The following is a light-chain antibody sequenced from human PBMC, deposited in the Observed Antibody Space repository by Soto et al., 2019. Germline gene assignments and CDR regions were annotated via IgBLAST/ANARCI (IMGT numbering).Light chain of an antibody. CDR1: SSDVGGYNY. CDR2: DVS. CDR3: CSYAGSYVV. V-gene: IGLV2-11*01. J-gene: IGLJ2*01. Sequence: QSALTQPRSVSGSPGQSVTITCTGTSSDVGGYNYVSWYQQHPGKAPKLMIYDVSKRPSGVPDRFSGSKSGNTASLTISGIQAEDDADYYGCSYAGSYVVFGGGTKLTVL.